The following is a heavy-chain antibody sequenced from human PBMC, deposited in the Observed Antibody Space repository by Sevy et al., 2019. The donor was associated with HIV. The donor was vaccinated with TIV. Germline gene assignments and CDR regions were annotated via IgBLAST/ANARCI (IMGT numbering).Heavy chain of an antibody. V-gene: IGHV3-7*01. CDR2: IKHDGSEQ. Sequence: GGSLRLSCEVSGFNFRSYWMSWVRQAPGKGLEWVANIKHDGSEQYYLDSVKGRFTVSRDNGKNSLYLQMTSLRVDDGAVYYCARERQEEDKSGAKFDYWGRGTLVTVSS. CDR3: ARERQEEDKSGAKFDY. J-gene: IGHJ4*02. D-gene: IGHD3-10*01. CDR1: GFNFRSYW.